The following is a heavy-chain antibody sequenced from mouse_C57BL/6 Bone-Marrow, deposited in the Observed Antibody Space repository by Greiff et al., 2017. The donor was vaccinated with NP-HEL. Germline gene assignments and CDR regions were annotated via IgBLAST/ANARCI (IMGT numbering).Heavy chain of an antibody. J-gene: IGHJ3*01. CDR1: GFTFSSYA. D-gene: IGHD2-4*01. Sequence: EVQLQESGGGLVKPGGSLKLSCAASGFTFSSYAMSWVRQTPEKRLEWVATISDGGSYTYYPDNVKGRFTISRDNAKNNLYLQMSHLKSEDTAMYYCTGLSWFAYWGQGTLVTVSA. CDR3: TGLSWFAY. CDR2: ISDGGSYT. V-gene: IGHV5-4*01.